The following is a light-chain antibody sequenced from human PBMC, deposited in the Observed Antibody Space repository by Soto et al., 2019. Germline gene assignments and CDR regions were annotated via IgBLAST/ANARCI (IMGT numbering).Light chain of an antibody. CDR1: QSLSRS. V-gene: IGKV3-11*01. J-gene: IGKJ4*01. CDR3: QHRANWPLT. Sequence: EIVLTQSPATLSLSPGERATLSCRASQSLSRSLAWYQQKPGQALRLLIYDASNRATGIPARFSGSGSGTDFTLTISSLEPEDFALYYCQHRANWPLTFGGGTKVEIK. CDR2: DAS.